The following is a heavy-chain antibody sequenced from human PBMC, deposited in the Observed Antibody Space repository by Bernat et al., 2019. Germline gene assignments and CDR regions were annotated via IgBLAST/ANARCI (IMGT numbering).Heavy chain of an antibody. J-gene: IGHJ5*02. CDR2: IYYSGST. CDR3: ARHDATTYYDSSGSFRGWFDP. Sequence: QLQLQESGPGLVKPSETLSLTCTVSGGSIISSSYYWGWIRQPPGKGLEWIGSIYYSGSTYYSPSLQSRVTISVDTSKNQFSLRLSSVTAAGTAVYYCARHDATTYYDSSGSFRGWFDPWGQGALVTVSS. D-gene: IGHD3-10*01. V-gene: IGHV4-39*01. CDR1: GGSIISSSYY.